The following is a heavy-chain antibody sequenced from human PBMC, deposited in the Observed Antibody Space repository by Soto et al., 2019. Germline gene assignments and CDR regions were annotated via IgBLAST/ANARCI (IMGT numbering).Heavy chain of an antibody. Sequence: EVQLLESRGGLVQPGGSLRLSCAASGFTFSSYAMSWVRQAPGKGLEWVSAISGSGGSTYYADSVKGRFTISRDNSKNTLYLQMNSLRAEDTAVYYCSKDMISWGVEYYGMDVWGQGTTVTVSS. CDR2: ISGSGGST. V-gene: IGHV3-23*01. CDR1: GFTFSSYA. J-gene: IGHJ6*02. D-gene: IGHD3-16*01. CDR3: SKDMISWGVEYYGMDV.